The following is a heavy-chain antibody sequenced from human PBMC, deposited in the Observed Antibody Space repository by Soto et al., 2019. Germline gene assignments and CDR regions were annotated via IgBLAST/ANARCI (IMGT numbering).Heavy chain of an antibody. D-gene: IGHD3-10*01. V-gene: IGHV1-18*01. J-gene: IGHJ3*01. Sequence: QGQLVQSGAEVKKPGASVKVSCKASGYNFNTYGINWVRQAPGQGLEWVAWISVYNGNTNHAQKLQGRVTLTTDTSTHTAYMDLRSLRSDDTAVYYCARDTRGPNLDAFDLWGQGTVVTVSS. CDR2: ISVYNGNT. CDR1: GYNFNTYG. CDR3: ARDTRGPNLDAFDL.